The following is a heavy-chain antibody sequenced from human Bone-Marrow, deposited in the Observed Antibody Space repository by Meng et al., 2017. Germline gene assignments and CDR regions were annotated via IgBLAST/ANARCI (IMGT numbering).Heavy chain of an antibody. CDR3: ARGVKGFGELLGWYFDL. Sequence: AQWGLSGGELRKPGSWGKVSGTASGGTFSSYAISWVRQAPGQGLEWMGGIMPIFGTANYAQKFQGRVTITADESTSTAYMELSSLRSEDTAVYYCARGVKGFGELLGWYFDLWGRGTLVTVSS. J-gene: IGHJ2*01. V-gene: IGHV1-69*01. CDR2: IMPIFGTA. CDR1: GGTFSSYA. D-gene: IGHD3-10*01.